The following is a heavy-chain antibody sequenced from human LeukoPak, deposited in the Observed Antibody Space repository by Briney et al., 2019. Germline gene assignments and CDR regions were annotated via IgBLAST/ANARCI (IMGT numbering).Heavy chain of an antibody. Sequence: SETLSLTCTVSSGSIRSYHWAWIRQPTGKTLEWLGRIYTTGDTDYNPSLKSRVTMSVDTSKNQFSLNLRSVTTADTAFYYCARNGYTKSWTHLDYWGQGILVSVSS. J-gene: IGHJ4*02. V-gene: IGHV4-4*07. CDR1: SGSIRSYH. CDR2: IYTTGDT. D-gene: IGHD3/OR15-3a*01. CDR3: ARNGYTKSWTHLDY.